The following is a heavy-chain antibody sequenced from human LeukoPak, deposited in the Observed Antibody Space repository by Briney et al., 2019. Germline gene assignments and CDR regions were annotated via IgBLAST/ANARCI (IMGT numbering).Heavy chain of an antibody. J-gene: IGHJ4*02. CDR3: ARTDYDILTGYYGTFDY. V-gene: IGHV3-11*01. D-gene: IGHD3-9*01. CDR1: GFTFSDYY. Sequence: PGGSLRLSCAASGFTFSDYYMSWIRQAPGKGLEWVSYISSSGSTIYYADSVKGRFTISRDNAKNSLYLQMNSLRAEDTAVYYCARTDYDILTGYYGTFDYWGQGTLVTVSS. CDR2: ISSSGSTI.